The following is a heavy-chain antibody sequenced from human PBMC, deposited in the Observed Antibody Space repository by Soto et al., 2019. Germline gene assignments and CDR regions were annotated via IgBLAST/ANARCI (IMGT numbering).Heavy chain of an antibody. CDR3: ARDPCISTTCYHDY. V-gene: IGHV1-69*12. D-gene: IGHD2-2*01. Sequence: QVQLVQSGAEVKKPGSSVKVSCKASGDTFMTYAVSWVRQAPGQGLEWMGGIIPIFGPANDAQKFQGRVTITAYESTNTAYMELSSLRSEDTAVYYCARDPCISTTCYHDYWGQGTLVTVSS. CDR2: IIPIFGPA. CDR1: GDTFMTYA. J-gene: IGHJ4*02.